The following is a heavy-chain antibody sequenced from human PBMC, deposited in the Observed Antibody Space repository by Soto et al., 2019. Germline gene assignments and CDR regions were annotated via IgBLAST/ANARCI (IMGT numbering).Heavy chain of an antibody. CDR2: ISAYNGNT. V-gene: IGHV1-18*01. J-gene: IGHJ5*02. Sequence: ASVKRCCKASGYTFTSYGISWVRQAPGQGLEWMGWISAYNGNTNYAQKLQGRVTMTTDTSTSTAYMELRSLRSDDTAVYYWARDMYSSGSYWFDPWGQGTLVTVSS. CDR3: ARDMYSSGSYWFDP. D-gene: IGHD6-19*01. CDR1: GYTFTSYG.